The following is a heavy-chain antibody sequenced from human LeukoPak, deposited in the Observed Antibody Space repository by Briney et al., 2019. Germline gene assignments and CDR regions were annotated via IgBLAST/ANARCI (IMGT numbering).Heavy chain of an antibody. V-gene: IGHV4-34*01. CDR2: INHSGST. J-gene: IGHJ4*02. D-gene: IGHD1-26*01. CDR3: ARGDAELFDY. CDR1: DGSFSGYY. Sequence: SETLSLTCAVSDGSFSGYYWTWIRQPPGKGLEWIGEINHSGSTKYNPSLKSRVTISIDTSKNQFSLRVSSMTAADTAVYYCARGDAELFDYWGQGTLVTVSS.